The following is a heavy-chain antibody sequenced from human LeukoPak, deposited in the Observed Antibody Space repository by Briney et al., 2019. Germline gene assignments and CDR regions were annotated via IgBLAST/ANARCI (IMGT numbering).Heavy chain of an antibody. CDR1: GGTFSSYA. Sequence: ASVKVSCKASGGTFSSYAISWVRQAPGQGLEWMGWINPNSGGTNYAQKFQGRATMTRDTSISTAYMELSRLRSDDTAVYYCARVGVGLNWFDPWGQGTLVTVSS. CDR2: INPNSGGT. CDR3: ARVGVGLNWFDP. D-gene: IGHD3-16*01. J-gene: IGHJ5*02. V-gene: IGHV1-2*02.